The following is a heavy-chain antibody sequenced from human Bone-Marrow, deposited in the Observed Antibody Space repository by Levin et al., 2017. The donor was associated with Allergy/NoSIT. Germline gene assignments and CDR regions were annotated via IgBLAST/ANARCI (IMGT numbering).Heavy chain of an antibody. J-gene: IGHJ6*02. Sequence: GGSLRLSCAASGITFITYGMSWVRQAPGEGLEWVSSITGGGYSTNYADSVKGRFTISRDNSRNTLFLQMHSLRAEDTAVYYCAKDKDSSGSVVYDYYNGMEVWGQGTTVTVSS. CDR2: ITGGGYST. V-gene: IGHV3-23*01. D-gene: IGHD3-22*01. CDR3: AKDKDSSGSVVYDYYNGMEV. CDR1: GITFITYG.